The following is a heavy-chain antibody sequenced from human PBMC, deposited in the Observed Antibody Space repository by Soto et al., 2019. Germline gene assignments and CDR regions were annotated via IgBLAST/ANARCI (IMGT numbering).Heavy chain of an antibody. CDR1: GGSISSYY. D-gene: IGHD3-9*01. CDR3: ARAPYYDILTGYLYGMDV. CDR2: IYTSGST. J-gene: IGHJ6*02. Sequence: SETLSLTCTVSGGSISSYYWSWIRQPAGKGLEWIGRIYTSGSTNYNPSLKSRVTMSVDTSKNQFSLKLSSVTAADAAVYYCARAPYYDILTGYLYGMDVWGQGTTVTVSS. V-gene: IGHV4-4*07.